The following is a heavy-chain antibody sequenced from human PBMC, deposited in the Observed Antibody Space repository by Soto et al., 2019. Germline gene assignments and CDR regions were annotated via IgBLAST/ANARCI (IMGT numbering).Heavy chain of an antibody. D-gene: IGHD2-2*03. V-gene: IGHV4-31*03. CDR3: ATLGSVYGNAFDN. J-gene: IGHJ4*02. CDR1: GGSIRGGGHY. Sequence: QVQLQESGPGLVEPSQTLSLTCTVSGGSIRGGGHYWTWIRHRPGKGLECIGYINYSGSTYYNPSLRSRVTILVDTSQGQLSLKLSSVTAADTALYYCATLGSVYGNAFDNWGQGTLVTVSS. CDR2: INYSGST.